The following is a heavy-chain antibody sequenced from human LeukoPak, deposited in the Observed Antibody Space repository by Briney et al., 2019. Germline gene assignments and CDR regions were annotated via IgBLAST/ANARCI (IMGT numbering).Heavy chain of an antibody. D-gene: IGHD6-13*01. CDR3: ARGPLVAGSIAATGRDY. V-gene: IGHV1-2*02. J-gene: IGHJ4*02. CDR2: INPNSGGT. CDR1: GYTFTGYY. Sequence: GASVKVSCKASGYTFTGYYMHWVRQAPGQGLEWMGWINPNSGGTNYTQKFQGRVTMTRDTSISTAYMELSRLRSDDTAVYYCARGPLVAGSIAATGRDYWGQGTLVTVSS.